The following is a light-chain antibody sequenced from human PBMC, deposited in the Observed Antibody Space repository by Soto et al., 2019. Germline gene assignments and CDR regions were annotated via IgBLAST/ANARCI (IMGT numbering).Light chain of an antibody. J-gene: IGKJ5*01. CDR2: GAS. CDR3: QHYGNSPIT. V-gene: IGKV3-20*01. CDR1: QSVTSSY. Sequence: EIALTQSPGTLSLSPGERATLSCRASQSVTSSYLAWYQQKPGQAPRLLIYGASSRATGIPDRFSGSGSGTDFTLTISRLEPEDFALYYCQHYGNSPITFGQGTRLEIK.